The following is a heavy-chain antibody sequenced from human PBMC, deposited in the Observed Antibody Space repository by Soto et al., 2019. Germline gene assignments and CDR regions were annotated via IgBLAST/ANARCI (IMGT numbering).Heavy chain of an antibody. V-gene: IGHV1-69*04. CDR3: ARDLPEYSGSYYVNYYYYGMDV. J-gene: IGHJ6*02. CDR1: GGAFSSYT. CDR2: IIPILGIA. D-gene: IGHD1-26*01. Sequence: GASVKVSCKASGGAFSSYTISWVRQAPGQGLEWMGRIIPILGIANYAQKFQGRVTITADESTSTAYMELSSLRSEDTAVYYCARDLPEYSGSYYVNYYYYGMDVWGQGTTVTVSS.